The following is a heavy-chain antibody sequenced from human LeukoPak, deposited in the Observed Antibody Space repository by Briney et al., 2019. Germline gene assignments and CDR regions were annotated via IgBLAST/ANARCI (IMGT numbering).Heavy chain of an antibody. CDR2: ISGSGGDT. V-gene: IGHV3-23*01. CDR1: GFTFSNFA. D-gene: IGHD3-22*01. CDR3: AKVAHYYDSSGYYF. J-gene: IGHJ4*02. Sequence: GGSLRLSCATSGFTFSNFAMSWVRQAPGKGLEWVSGISGSGGDTHYAESVKGRFTISRENSKNTLYLQMNSLRAEDTAVYYCAKVAHYYDSSGYYFGGQGALVTVSS.